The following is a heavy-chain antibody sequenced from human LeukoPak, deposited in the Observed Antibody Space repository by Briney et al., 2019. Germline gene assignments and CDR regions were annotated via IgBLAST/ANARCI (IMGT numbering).Heavy chain of an antibody. CDR3: ARMEMATAPYFDY. D-gene: IGHD5-12*01. J-gene: IGHJ4*02. CDR1: GFTFSSYS. V-gene: IGHV3-21*01. Sequence: PGESLRLSCAASGFTFSSYSMNWVRQAPGKGLEWVSSISSSSSYIYYADSVKGRFTISRDNAKNSLYLQMNSLRAEDTAVYYCARMEMATAPYFDYWGQGTLVTVSS. CDR2: ISSSSSYI.